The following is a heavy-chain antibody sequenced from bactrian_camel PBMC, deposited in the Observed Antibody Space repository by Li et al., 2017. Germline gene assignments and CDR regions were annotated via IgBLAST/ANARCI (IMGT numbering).Heavy chain of an antibody. CDR1: GTTYNRFC. V-gene: IGHV3S53*01. Sequence: HVQLVESGGGSVQPGGSLRLSYKRSGTTYNRFCEGWFRQSSGKERESVATIDSRGRTTYADSVKGRFTISLGVDTLDLQMNNLKSEDSGVYYCAVSSTRWRADCDSGDWSAFGIRGPGTQVTVS. D-gene: IGHD2*01. CDR3: AVSSTRWRADCDSGDWSAFGI. J-gene: IGHJ4*01. CDR2: IDSRGRT.